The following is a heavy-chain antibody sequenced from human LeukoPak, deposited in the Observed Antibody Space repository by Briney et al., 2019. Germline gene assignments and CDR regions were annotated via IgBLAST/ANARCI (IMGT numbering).Heavy chain of an antibody. CDR1: GFTFSSYA. V-gene: IGHV3-23*01. J-gene: IGHJ4*02. CDR3: ARDYGSRGSSSYPFDN. CDR2: IDESGGSI. Sequence: GGSLRLSCAASGFTFSSYAMSWVRQFPGKGLEWVSGIDESGGSIYYADSVKGRFTISRDNSKNTLDLQMNSLRAEDTAVYYCARDYGSRGSSSYPFDNWSQGTLVTVSP. D-gene: IGHD3-10*01.